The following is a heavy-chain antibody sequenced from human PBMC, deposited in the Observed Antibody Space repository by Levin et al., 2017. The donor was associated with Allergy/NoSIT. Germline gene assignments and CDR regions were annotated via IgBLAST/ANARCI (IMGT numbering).Heavy chain of an antibody. D-gene: IGHD6-13*01. CDR1: GGSFSGYY. Sequence: PSETLSLTCAVYGGSFSGYYWSWIRQPPGKGLEWLGEINHSGSTNYNPSLKSRVTISVDTSKNQFSLKLSSVTAADTAVYYCARGIPKISIAAAGSNFDYWGQGTLVTVSS. J-gene: IGHJ4*02. V-gene: IGHV4-34*01. CDR3: ARGIPKISIAAAGSNFDY. CDR2: INHSGST.